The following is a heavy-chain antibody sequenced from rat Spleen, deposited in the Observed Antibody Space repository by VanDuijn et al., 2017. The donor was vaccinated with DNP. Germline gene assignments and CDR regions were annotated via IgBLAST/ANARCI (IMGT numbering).Heavy chain of an antibody. CDR3: ARPMDYYSGGFAY. Sequence: EVQLVESGGGLVQPGRSLKLSCAASGFTFSNYDMAWVRQAPTKGLEWVAAISSSGGSTYYRDPVKGRFTISRDNAKTTLSLQMNSLRSEDMATYYCARPMDYYSGGFAYWGQGTLVTVSS. D-gene: IGHD1-1*01. V-gene: IGHV5-25*01. J-gene: IGHJ3*01. CDR1: GFTFSNYD. CDR2: ISSSGGST.